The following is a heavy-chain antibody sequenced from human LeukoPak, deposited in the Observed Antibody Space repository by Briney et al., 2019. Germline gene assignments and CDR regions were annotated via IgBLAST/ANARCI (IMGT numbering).Heavy chain of an antibody. CDR3: ARNEAVMITFGGVIGITLFDY. D-gene: IGHD3-16*02. Sequence: SETLSLTCTVSGGSISSGGYYWSWVRQHPGKGLEWIVYIYYSGSTYYNPSLKSRVTISVDTSKNQFSLKLSSMTAADTAVYYCARNEAVMITFGGVIGITLFDYWGQGTLVTVSS. CDR2: IYYSGST. CDR1: GGSISSGGYY. J-gene: IGHJ4*02. V-gene: IGHV4-31*03.